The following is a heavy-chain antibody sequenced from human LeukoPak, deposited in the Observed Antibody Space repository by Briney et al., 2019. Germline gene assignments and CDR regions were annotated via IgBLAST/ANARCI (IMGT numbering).Heavy chain of an antibody. V-gene: IGHV1-69*01. D-gene: IGHD1-26*01. CDR2: IIPIFDTA. CDR1: GGTFSSYS. J-gene: IGHJ6*02. Sequence: GASVKVSCKASGGTFSSYSISWVRQAPGQGLEWMGGIIPIFDTADYAQKFQGRATITADESTSTAYTELSSLRSEDTAVFYCARISLGAIWGYYYGMDVWGQGTTVTVSS. CDR3: ARISLGAIWGYYYGMDV.